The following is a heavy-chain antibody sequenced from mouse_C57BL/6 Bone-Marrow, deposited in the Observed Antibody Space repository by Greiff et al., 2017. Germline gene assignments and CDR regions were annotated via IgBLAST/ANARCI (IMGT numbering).Heavy chain of an antibody. CDR3: TTRYDYDGAWFAY. CDR1: GYTFTSYW. J-gene: IGHJ3*01. D-gene: IGHD2-4*01. CDR2: IDPENGDT. V-gene: IGHV14-4*01. Sequence: VQLQQSGTVLARPGASVKMSCKTSGYTFTSYWMHWVKQRPEQGLEWIGWIDPENGDTEYASKFQGKATITADTSSNTAYLQLSSLTSEDTAVYYCTTRYDYDGAWFAYWGQGTLVTVSA.